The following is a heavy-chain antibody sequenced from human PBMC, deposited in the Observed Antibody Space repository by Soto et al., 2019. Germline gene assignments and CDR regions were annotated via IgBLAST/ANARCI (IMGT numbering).Heavy chain of an antibody. D-gene: IGHD3-10*01. Sequence: GSLRLACAASGLTFSTCAMHWVRQAPGKGLVWVAMISHDGSHEYYGDSVKGRFSVSRDNSHNILHLQMNSLRIEDTAVYFCARNTDHRLVRGWLDPWGQGTLVTVS. CDR2: ISHDGSHE. CDR1: GLTFSTCA. V-gene: IGHV3-30-3*01. CDR3: ARNTDHRLVRGWLDP. J-gene: IGHJ5*02.